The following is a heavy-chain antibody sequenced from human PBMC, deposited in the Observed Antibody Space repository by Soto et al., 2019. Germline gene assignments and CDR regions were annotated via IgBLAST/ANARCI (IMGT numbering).Heavy chain of an antibody. CDR2: IVPSVDTT. V-gene: IGHV1-69*18. J-gene: IGHJ6*02. CDR1: GGTFSRSG. D-gene: IGHD5-18*01. CDR3: ARCPQPPDTADPYAVDV. Sequence: QVKLVQSGTEVKKPGASVKVSSKASGGTFSRSGFHWVRQAPGQGLEWMGMIVPSVDTTNYAQKFQARVTISADQFTSTVYMELRSLRSEDTAVYYCARCPQPPDTADPYAVDVWGQGTRVIVSS.